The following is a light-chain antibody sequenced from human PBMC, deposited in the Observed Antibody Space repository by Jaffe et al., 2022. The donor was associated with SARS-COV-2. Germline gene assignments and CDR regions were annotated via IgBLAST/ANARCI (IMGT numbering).Light chain of an antibody. CDR1: QDISTY. V-gene: IGKV1-27*01. CDR2: AAS. Sequence: DIQMTQSPSSLSASVGDRVTITCRASQDISTYLGWFQQKPGKVPKLLIYAASTLQSGVPSRFSGSGSGTDFTLTISSLQPEDVATYYCQKYNSAPWTFGQGTKVEIK. J-gene: IGKJ1*01. CDR3: QKYNSAPWT.